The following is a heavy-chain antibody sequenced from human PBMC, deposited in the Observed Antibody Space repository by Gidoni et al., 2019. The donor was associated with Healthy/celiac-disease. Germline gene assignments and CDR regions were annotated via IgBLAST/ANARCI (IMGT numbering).Heavy chain of an antibody. V-gene: IGHV3-7*05. CDR1: GFTFSSYW. J-gene: IGHJ6*02. CDR3: AREGADSYYYYGMDV. Sequence: EVQLVESGGGLVQPGGSLRLSCAASGFTFSSYWMSWVRPAPGKGLEWVANIKQDGSEKYYVDSVKGRFTISRDNAKNSLYLQMNSLRAEDTAVYYCAREGADSYYYYGMDVWGQGTTVTVSS. CDR2: IKQDGSEK.